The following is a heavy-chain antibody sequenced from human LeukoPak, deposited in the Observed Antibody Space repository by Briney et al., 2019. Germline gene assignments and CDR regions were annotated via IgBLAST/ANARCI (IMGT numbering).Heavy chain of an antibody. CDR2: IKSKTDGGTT. CDR3: TTAVYSSGLDY. D-gene: IGHD6-19*01. V-gene: IGHV3-15*01. J-gene: IGHJ4*02. Sequence: GGSLRLSCAASGFTFNNAWMSWVRQAPGKGLEWVGRIKSKTDGGTTDYAAPVKDRFTISRDDSKNTLYLQVNSLKTEDTAVYYCTTAVYSSGLDYWGQGTLVTVSS. CDR1: GFTFNNAW.